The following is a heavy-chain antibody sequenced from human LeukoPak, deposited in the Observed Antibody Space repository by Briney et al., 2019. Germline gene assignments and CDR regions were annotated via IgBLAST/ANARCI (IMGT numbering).Heavy chain of an antibody. CDR3: ARDRRGWELLKYYFYMDV. Sequence: GGSLRLSCAASGFTFSSYWMSWVRQAPGKGLEWVASIKQDGSEKYYVDSVKGRFTISRDDAKNSLYLQMNSLRAEDTAVYYCARDRRGWELLKYYFYMDVWGKGTTVTVSS. CDR2: IKQDGSEK. D-gene: IGHD1-26*01. V-gene: IGHV3-7*01. CDR1: GFTFSSYW. J-gene: IGHJ6*03.